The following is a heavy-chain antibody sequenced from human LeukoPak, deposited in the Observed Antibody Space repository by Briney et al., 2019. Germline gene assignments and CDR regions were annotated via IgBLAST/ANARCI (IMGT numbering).Heavy chain of an antibody. Sequence: GESLKISCNVSGYTFPIYWIGWVRHMPGKGLEYMGIIYPGDSDARYSPSFQGHVTISADKSISAAYLQWSSLKASDTAMYYCARFRGRDRRQEIDSWGQGTLVTVSS. J-gene: IGHJ4*02. CDR3: ARFRGRDRRQEIDS. CDR2: IYPGDSDA. CDR1: GYTFPIYW. V-gene: IGHV5-51*01. D-gene: IGHD2-21*01.